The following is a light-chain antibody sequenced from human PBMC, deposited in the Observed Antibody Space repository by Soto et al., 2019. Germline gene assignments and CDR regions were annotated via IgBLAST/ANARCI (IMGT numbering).Light chain of an antibody. CDR1: SSDIGGGYD. CDR2: GDT. V-gene: IGLV1-40*01. CDR3: QSYDSSLSGHVG. J-gene: IGLJ2*01. Sequence: QSVLTQPPSVSGAPGQRVTISCTGSSSDIGGGYDVHWYQHLPGSVPKLLIYGDTNRPSGVPDRFSGSKSGTSASLAITGLQAEDEADYYCQSYDSSLSGHVGFGGGSKLTV.